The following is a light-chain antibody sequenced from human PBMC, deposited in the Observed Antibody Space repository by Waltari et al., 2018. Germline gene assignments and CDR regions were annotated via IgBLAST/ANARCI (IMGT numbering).Light chain of an antibody. Sequence: SYELTQPPSVSVSPGQTASITCSGTSLGDKYPAWDQPKSGQSPVLVIYQDLKRPSGIPDRFSGSNSGNTATLTISGTQAMDEADYYCQAWDRDCMVFGGGTRLTVL. CDR3: QAWDRDCMV. J-gene: IGLJ3*02. CDR1: SLGDKY. CDR2: QDL. V-gene: IGLV3-1*01.